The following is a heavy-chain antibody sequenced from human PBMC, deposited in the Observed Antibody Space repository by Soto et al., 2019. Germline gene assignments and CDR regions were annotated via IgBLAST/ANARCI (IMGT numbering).Heavy chain of an antibody. CDR1: AYTFTSYY. Sequence: APVTVSCTEAAYTFTSYYSHCVQPAARQGLEWMGIINPSCGYTAYAPKFQGISTVTRSPSIRTVYMELSSLRSEDTAVYYCARAWSAAGNYYGMDGWGQGTKVTVS. CDR2: INPSCGYT. J-gene: IGHJ6*02. CDR3: ARAWSAAGNYYGMDG. D-gene: IGHD6-13*01. V-gene: IGHV1-46*01.